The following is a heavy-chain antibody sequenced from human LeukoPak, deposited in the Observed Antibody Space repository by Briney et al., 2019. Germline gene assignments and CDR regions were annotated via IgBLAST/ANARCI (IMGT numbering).Heavy chain of an antibody. CDR2: IYYSGST. D-gene: IGHD2-15*01. V-gene: IGHV4-59*01. Sequence: SETLSLTCTVSGGSISSYYWSWIRQSPGKGLEWIGYIYYSGSTNYNPSLKSRLTISVDTSLNQFSLKLNSVTAADTAVYYCARYCSGGDCYSKALDYWGQGILVTVSS. CDR3: ARYCSGGDCYSKALDY. J-gene: IGHJ4*02. CDR1: GGSISSYY.